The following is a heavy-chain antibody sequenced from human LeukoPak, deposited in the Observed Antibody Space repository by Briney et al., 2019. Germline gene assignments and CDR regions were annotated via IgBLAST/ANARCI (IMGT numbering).Heavy chain of an antibody. Sequence: GGSLRLSCAASGFTFSSYAMSWVRQARGKGLEWVSAISGSGGSTYYADSVKGRFTISRDNSKNTLYLQMNSLRAEDTAVYYCAKGGNPFDAFDIWGQGTMVTVSS. CDR2: ISGSGGST. D-gene: IGHD4-23*01. V-gene: IGHV3-23*01. J-gene: IGHJ3*02. CDR1: GFTFSSYA. CDR3: AKGGNPFDAFDI.